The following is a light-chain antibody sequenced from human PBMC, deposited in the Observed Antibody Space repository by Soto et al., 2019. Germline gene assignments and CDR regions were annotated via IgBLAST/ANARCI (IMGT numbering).Light chain of an antibody. Sequence: ETVLTQSPGTLSLSPGEGATLSCRASQSINSWSLAWYQQKPGQAPRLLIYGASTRATGIPDRFSGSGSGTGIALTISSLEPQDVAFYFCYWYRSAPPLYTFGQGTKLEIK. CDR1: QSINSWS. J-gene: IGKJ2*01. V-gene: IGKV3-20*01. CDR2: GAS. CDR3: YWYRSAPPLYT.